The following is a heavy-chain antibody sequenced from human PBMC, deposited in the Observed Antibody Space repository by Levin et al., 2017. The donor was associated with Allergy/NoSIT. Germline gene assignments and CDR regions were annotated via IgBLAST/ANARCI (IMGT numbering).Heavy chain of an antibody. V-gene: IGHV4-59*01. D-gene: IGHD5-18*01. CDR2: IYSSGST. Sequence: SETLSLTCTVSGGSISNYYWSWIRQPPGKGLEWIGYIYSSGSTNYNPSLKSRVPISVDTSKSQFSLKLTSVTAADTAVYYCARMGDTAMVDPFDYWGQGTLVTVSS. CDR1: GGSISNYY. CDR3: ARMGDTAMVDPFDY. J-gene: IGHJ4*02.